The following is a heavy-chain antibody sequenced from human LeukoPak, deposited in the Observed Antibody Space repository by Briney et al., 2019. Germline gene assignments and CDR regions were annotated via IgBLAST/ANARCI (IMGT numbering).Heavy chain of an antibody. D-gene: IGHD1-26*01. CDR2: INSDGSST. CDR1: RFTFSTYW. Sequence: PGGSLRLSCAASRFTFSTYWMHWVRQAPGKGLVWVSRINSDGSSTGYADSVKGRFTISRDNSKNTLYLQMNSLRAEDTAVYYCAKDGGTHFDHWGQGTLVTVSS. V-gene: IGHV3-74*01. CDR3: AKDGGTHFDH. J-gene: IGHJ4*02.